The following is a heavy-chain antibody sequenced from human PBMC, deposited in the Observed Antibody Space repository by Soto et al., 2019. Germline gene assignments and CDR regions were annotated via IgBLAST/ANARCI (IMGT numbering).Heavy chain of an antibody. Sequence: SETLSLTCTVSGGSISSGGYYWSWIRQHPGKGLEWIGYIYYSGSTYYNPSLKSRVTISVDTSKNQFSLKLSSVTAADTAVYYCAGSGGSCPPCNWFDPWGQGTLVTVSS. V-gene: IGHV4-31*03. D-gene: IGHD2-15*01. J-gene: IGHJ5*02. CDR3: AGSGGSCPPCNWFDP. CDR1: GGSISSGGYY. CDR2: IYYSGST.